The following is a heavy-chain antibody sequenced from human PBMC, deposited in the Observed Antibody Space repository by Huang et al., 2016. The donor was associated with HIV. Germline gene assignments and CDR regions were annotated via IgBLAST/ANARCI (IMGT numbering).Heavy chain of an antibody. J-gene: IGHJ4*02. V-gene: IGHV3-23*01. D-gene: IGHD4-17*01. CDR3: AKDPSSPYGDSYFEQ. CDR2: SRGSGHSA. CDR1: GFTFIDFA. Sequence: EVQLLESGGGLVQPGGSLRLSCAASGFTFIDFAMSWVRQAPGSGLGWVSASRGSGHSAYYADSVKGRFTISRDNSKNTLYLQMNKLRVEDTAVYFCAKDPSSPYGDSYFEQWGQGTLVTVSP.